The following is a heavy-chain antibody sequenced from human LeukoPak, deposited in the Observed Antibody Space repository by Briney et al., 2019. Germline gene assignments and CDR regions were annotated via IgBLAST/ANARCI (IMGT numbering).Heavy chain of an antibody. CDR2: ISGSGGST. V-gene: IGHV3-23*01. CDR1: GFTFSSYA. Sequence: GGSLRLSCAASGFTFSSYAMSWVRQAPGKGLGWVSAISGSGGSTYYADSVKGRFTISRDNSKNTLYLQMNSLRAEDTAVYYCAKGIIGSYSSGSLVFDYWGQGTLVTVSS. J-gene: IGHJ4*02. D-gene: IGHD6-19*01. CDR3: AKGIIGSYSSGSLVFDY.